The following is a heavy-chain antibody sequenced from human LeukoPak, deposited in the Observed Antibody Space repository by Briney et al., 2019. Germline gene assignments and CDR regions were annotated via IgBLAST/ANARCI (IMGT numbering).Heavy chain of an antibody. D-gene: IGHD5-12*01. CDR3: AKEDVVTAIIPLDY. V-gene: IGHV3-23*01. Sequence: GGSLRLSCAASGFTFSSYAMAWVRQAPGKGLEWVSGISGSGGTTYYADSVQGRFTISRDNSKKTVFLQMSSLRAEDTAVYYCAKEDVVTAIIPLDYWGQGTLVTVSS. CDR2: ISGSGGTT. CDR1: GFTFSSYA. J-gene: IGHJ4*02.